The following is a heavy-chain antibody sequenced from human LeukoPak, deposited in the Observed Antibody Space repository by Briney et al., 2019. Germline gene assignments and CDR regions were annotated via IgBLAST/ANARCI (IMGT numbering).Heavy chain of an antibody. CDR1: GFTFSDSA. D-gene: IGHD2-8*01. J-gene: IGHJ5*02. V-gene: IGHV3-73*01. Sequence: GGSLRLSCAASGFTFSDSAIHWVRQASGKGLEWVGRIRDKGYGHATAYAASVKGRFTLSRDDSKNMAYLQMNSLKTEDTALYYCTTPNEGNWFDPWGQGTLVTVSS. CDR2: IRDKGYGHAT. CDR3: TTPNEGNWFDP.